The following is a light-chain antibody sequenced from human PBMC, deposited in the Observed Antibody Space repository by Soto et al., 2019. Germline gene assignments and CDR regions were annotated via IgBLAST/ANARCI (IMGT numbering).Light chain of an antibody. CDR3: SSFSNSDTPVV. CDR1: SSDVGGYNY. J-gene: IGLJ2*01. Sequence: QSVLTQPASVSGSPGQSITISCTGTSSDVGGYNYVSWYQQHPGKAPKLIIFEVSSGPSGISDRFSGSKSGNTASLTISGLQPDDEADYYCSSFSNSDTPVVFGGGTKVTVL. CDR2: EVS. V-gene: IGLV2-14*01.